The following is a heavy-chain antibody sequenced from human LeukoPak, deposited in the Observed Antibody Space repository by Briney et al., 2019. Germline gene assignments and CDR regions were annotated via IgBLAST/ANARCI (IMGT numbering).Heavy chain of an antibody. Sequence: GGSLRLSCAASGFTFSDYTMNWVRQAPGKGLEWVSSISSTSSYIYYADSVKGRFTISRDNAKNSLYLQMNSLRAADTAVYYCVRGKANYGSGSEVWGQGTPVTVSS. CDR2: ISSTSSYI. CDR1: GFTFSDYT. J-gene: IGHJ6*02. CDR3: VRGKANYGSGSEV. V-gene: IGHV3-21*04. D-gene: IGHD3-10*01.